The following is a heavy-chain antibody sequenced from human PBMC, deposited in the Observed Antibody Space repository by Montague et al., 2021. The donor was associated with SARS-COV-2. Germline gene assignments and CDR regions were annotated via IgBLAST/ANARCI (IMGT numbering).Heavy chain of an antibody. CDR1: GFTFSSYW. J-gene: IGHJ6*02. V-gene: IGHV3-7*03. CDR2: IKPDGGEK. CDR3: ARDSRIVGATGGMDV. D-gene: IGHD1-26*01. Sequence: RSLSFAASGFTFSSYWMSWVRQTPGKGLEWVANIKPDGGEKHYVDSVKGRFTISRDNAKNSLNLQMDSLRAEDTALYYCARDSRIVGATGGMDVWGQGTTVIVSS.